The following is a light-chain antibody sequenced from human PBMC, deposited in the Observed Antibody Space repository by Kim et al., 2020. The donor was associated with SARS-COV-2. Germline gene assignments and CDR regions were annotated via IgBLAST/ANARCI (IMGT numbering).Light chain of an antibody. CDR1: QSVSSN. CDR2: GAS. Sequence: VSPGGRATLCCRASQSVSSNLAWYQQKPGQAPRPLIYGASTRATGIPARFSGSGSGTDFTLTINSLQSEDFALYFCQQYNNWPPTFGQGTKVDIK. CDR3: QQYNNWPPT. J-gene: IGKJ1*01. V-gene: IGKV3-15*01.